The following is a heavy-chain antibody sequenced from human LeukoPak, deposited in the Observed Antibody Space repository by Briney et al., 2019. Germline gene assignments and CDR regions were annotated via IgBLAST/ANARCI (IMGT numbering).Heavy chain of an antibody. Sequence: PGGSLRLSCAASGFTFSSYGMHWVRQAPGKGLEWVSSISSSSSYIYYADSVKGRFTISRDNAKNSLYLQMNSLRAEDTAVYYCARGLTYYYGSGSVYYFDYWGQGTLVTVSS. V-gene: IGHV3-21*01. D-gene: IGHD3-10*01. CDR1: GFTFSSYG. J-gene: IGHJ4*02. CDR3: ARGLTYYYGSGSVYYFDY. CDR2: ISSSSSYI.